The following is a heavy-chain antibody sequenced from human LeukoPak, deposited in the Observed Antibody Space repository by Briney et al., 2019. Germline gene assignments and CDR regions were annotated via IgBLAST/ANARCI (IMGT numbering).Heavy chain of an antibody. Sequence: GGSLRLSCAASGFTFSSYAMSWVRQAPGKGLEWVSSISASGGSTYYAESVKGRFTISRDNSKNTLFLQMNSLRAEDTAVYYCAKDGIGRAGTTDYWGQGTPVTVSS. V-gene: IGHV3-23*01. CDR3: AKDGIGRAGTTDY. CDR1: GFTFSSYA. D-gene: IGHD1-7*01. CDR2: ISASGGST. J-gene: IGHJ4*02.